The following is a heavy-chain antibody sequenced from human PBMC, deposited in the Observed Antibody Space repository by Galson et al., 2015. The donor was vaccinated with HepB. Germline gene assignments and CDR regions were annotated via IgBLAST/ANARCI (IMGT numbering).Heavy chain of an antibody. CDR3: ARVDFSGDQRYYYYYYMDV. J-gene: IGHJ6*03. CDR1: GYTFTSYG. D-gene: IGHD3-3*01. V-gene: IGHV1-18*01. CDR2: ISAYNGNT. Sequence: SVKVSCKASGYTFTSYGISWVRQAPGQGLEWMGWISAYNGNTNYAQKLQGRVTMTTDTSTSTAYMELRSLRSDDTAVYYCARVDFSGDQRYYYYYYMDVWGKGTTVTVSS.